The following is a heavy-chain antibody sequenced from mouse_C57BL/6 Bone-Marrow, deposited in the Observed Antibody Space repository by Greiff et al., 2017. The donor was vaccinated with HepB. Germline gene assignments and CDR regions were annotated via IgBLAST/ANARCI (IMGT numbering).Heavy chain of an antibody. D-gene: IGHD2-3*01. J-gene: IGHJ1*03. Sequence: VQLQQSGTVLARPGASVKMSCKTSGYTFTSYWMHWVKQRPGQGLEWIGAIYPGNSDTSYNQKFKGKAKLTAVTSASTAYMERSSLTNEDSAVYYCTRAEDGYWYFDVWGTGTTVTVSS. CDR2: IYPGNSDT. CDR1: GYTFTSYW. V-gene: IGHV1-5*01. CDR3: TRAEDGYWYFDV.